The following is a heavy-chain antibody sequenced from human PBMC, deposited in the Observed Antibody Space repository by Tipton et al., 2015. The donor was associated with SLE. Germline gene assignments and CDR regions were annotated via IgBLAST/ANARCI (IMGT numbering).Heavy chain of an antibody. J-gene: IGHJ3*02. CDR3: ARDNGMAVAGLAFDI. D-gene: IGHD6-19*01. CDR2: ISYDGSNK. CDR1: GFTFSSYA. V-gene: IGHV3-30*04. Sequence: SLRLSCAASGFTFSSYAMHWVRQAPGKGLEWVAVISYDGSNKYYADSVKGRFTISRDNSKNTLYLQMNSLRAEDTAVYYCARDNGMAVAGLAFDIWGQGTMVTVSS.